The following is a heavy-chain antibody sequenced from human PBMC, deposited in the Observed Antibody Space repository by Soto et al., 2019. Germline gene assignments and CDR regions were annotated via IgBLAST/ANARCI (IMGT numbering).Heavy chain of an antibody. CDR1: GGYIVRGGYS. Sequence: QVQLQESGSGLVKPSQTLSLTCAASGGYIVRGGYSWSWIRQPPGKGLEWIGTAYPRGSTYYDPSLKSRVTISLDLSKNQFSLNLNSVTAADTAVYYCARVAGSGWYDAWGQGTLVTVSS. D-gene: IGHD6-19*01. J-gene: IGHJ5*02. CDR3: ARVAGSGWYDA. V-gene: IGHV4-30-2*01. CDR2: AYPRGST.